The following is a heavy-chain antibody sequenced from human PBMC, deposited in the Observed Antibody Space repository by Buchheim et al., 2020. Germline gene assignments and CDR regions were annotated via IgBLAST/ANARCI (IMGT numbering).Heavy chain of an antibody. CDR2: INPNNGDT. CDR3: AREIRGSYYPGTFDY. D-gene: IGHD1-26*01. Sequence: QVQLVQSGAEVKKPGASVKVSCKASGYTITGYYMHWVRQAPGQGLEWMGWINPNNGDTNYAQKFQGRVTMTRDTSISTVYMELSRLRSDDTAVYYCAREIRGSYYPGTFDYWGQGTL. V-gene: IGHV1-2*02. J-gene: IGHJ4*02. CDR1: GYTITGYY.